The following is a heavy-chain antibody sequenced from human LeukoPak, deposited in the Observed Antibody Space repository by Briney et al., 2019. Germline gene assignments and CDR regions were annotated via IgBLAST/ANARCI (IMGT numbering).Heavy chain of an antibody. J-gene: IGHJ5*02. CDR1: GGSISSYY. V-gene: IGHV4-59*01. CDR3: ARVWDYDFWSGYWFDP. CDR2: IYYSGST. D-gene: IGHD3-3*01. Sequence: SETLSLTCTVSGGSISSYYWSWIRQPPGKGLEWIGYIYYSGSTNYNPSLKSRVTISVDTSKNQFSLKLSSVTAADTAVYYCARVWDYDFWSGYWFDPRGQGTLGTVSS.